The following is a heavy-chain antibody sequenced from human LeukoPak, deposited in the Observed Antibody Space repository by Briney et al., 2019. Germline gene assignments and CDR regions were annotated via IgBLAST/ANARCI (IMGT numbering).Heavy chain of an antibody. J-gene: IGHJ4*02. CDR3: AREQGGYDY. V-gene: IGHV3-30-3*01. Sequence: PGGSLRLSCAASGFTFSSYAMHWVPQAPGKGLEWVAVISYDGSNKYYADSVKGRFTISRDNSKNTLYLQMNSLRAEDTAVYYCAREQGGYDYWGQGTLVTVSS. D-gene: IGHD5-12*01. CDR2: ISYDGSNK. CDR1: GFTFSSYA.